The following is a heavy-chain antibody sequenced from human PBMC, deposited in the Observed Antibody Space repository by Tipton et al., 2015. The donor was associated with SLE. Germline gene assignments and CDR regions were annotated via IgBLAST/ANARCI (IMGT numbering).Heavy chain of an antibody. CDR1: GGTFSSFS. CDR3: AKRSPLTSFYYGLDV. D-gene: IGHD3-9*01. CDR2: VIPVLSVT. Sequence: QSGAEVKKPGSSVKVSCKASGGTFSSFSISWVRQAPGQGLEWMGTVIPVLSVTKYAGKFQDRVTITTEESTGATYMEVSRLTSEDTAVYYCAKRSPLTSFYYGLDVWGRGTTVTVSS. V-gene: IGHV1-69*16. J-gene: IGHJ6*02.